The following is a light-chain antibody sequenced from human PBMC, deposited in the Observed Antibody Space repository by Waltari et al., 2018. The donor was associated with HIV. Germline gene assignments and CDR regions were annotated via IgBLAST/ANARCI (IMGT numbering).Light chain of an antibody. V-gene: IGLV2-11*01. CDR3: CSYTGSYTWV. CDR1: SSAVGGYNF. J-gene: IGLJ3*02. CDR2: DVS. Sequence: QSALTQPRSVSGSPGQSVTLSCTATSSAVGGYNFVSWYQQHPGKAPKLVIYDVSKWPSGVPDRFSGSKSGNTASLTISGLQAEDEADYYCCSYTGSYTWVFGGGTELTVL.